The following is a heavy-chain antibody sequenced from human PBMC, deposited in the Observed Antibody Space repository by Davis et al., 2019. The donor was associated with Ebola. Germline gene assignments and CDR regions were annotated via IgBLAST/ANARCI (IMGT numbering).Heavy chain of an antibody. CDR3: ARSLMWGSSSHYYYYGMDV. Sequence: GESLKISCAASAFTVSSNYMSWVRQAPGKGLEWVSVIYSGGSTYYADSVKGRFTISSDNSKNTLYLQMNSLRAEDTAVYYCARSLMWGSSSHYYYYGMDVWGQGTTVTVSS. D-gene: IGHD6-6*01. V-gene: IGHV3-53*01. CDR1: AFTVSSNY. CDR2: IYSGGST. J-gene: IGHJ6*02.